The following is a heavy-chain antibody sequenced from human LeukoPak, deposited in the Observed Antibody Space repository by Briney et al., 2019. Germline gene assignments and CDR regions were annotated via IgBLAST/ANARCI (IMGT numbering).Heavy chain of an antibody. J-gene: IGHJ4*02. CDR2: IYYSGST. CDR3: ARGRRSNLVFGVGPGAFDY. Sequence: SETLSLTCTVSGGSISSSSYYWGWIRQPPGKGLEWIGSIYYSGSTYYNPSLKSRVTKSVDTSKNQFSLKLSSVTAADTAVYYCARGRRSNLVFGVGPGAFDYWGQGTLVTVSS. CDR1: GGSISSSSYY. V-gene: IGHV4-39*07. D-gene: IGHD3-3*01.